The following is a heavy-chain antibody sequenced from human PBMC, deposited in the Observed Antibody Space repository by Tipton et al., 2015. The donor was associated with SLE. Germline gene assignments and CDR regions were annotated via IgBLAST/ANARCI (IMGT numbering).Heavy chain of an antibody. Sequence: TLSLTCTVSGGSISSSSYYWSWIRQPPGKGLEWIGYIYYSGSTNYNPSLKSRVTISVDTSKNQFSLKLSSVTAADTAVYYCARESSWDPLFDYWGQGTLVTVSS. CDR3: ARESSWDPLFDY. CDR1: GGSISSSSYY. CDR2: IYYSGST. D-gene: IGHD6-13*01. J-gene: IGHJ4*02. V-gene: IGHV4-61*01.